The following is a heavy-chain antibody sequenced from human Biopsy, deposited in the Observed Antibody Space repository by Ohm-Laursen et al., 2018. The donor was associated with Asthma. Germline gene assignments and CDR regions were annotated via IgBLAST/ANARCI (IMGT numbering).Heavy chain of an antibody. CDR1: GFAVSRDY. CDR2: IYSGGTS. D-gene: IGHD3-22*01. J-gene: IGHJ4*02. CDR3: ARGDSSNWSHYYFDY. V-gene: IGHV3-53*01. Sequence: SLRLSCAASGFAVSRDYMFWVRQAPGKGLEWVSVIYSGGTSHTADSVRGRFTISGDYSKNTLYLQMHSPRAEDTAVYYCARGDSSNWSHYYFDYWGQGTLVTVSS.